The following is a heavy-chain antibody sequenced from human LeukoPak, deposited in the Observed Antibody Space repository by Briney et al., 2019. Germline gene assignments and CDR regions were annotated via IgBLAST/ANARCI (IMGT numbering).Heavy chain of an antibody. CDR2: IRPDGSEK. Sequence: PGGSLRLSCAASGFTFNTYWMTWVRQAPGRGLEWVANIRPDGSEKYYADSVKGRFTISRDNAKNSVYLQMNSLGAEDTALYCCVRGITIVRGVVIGFAFDIWGQGTIVTVS. CDR3: VRGITIVRGVVIGFAFDI. CDR1: GFTFNTYW. V-gene: IGHV3-7*04. D-gene: IGHD3-10*01. J-gene: IGHJ3*02.